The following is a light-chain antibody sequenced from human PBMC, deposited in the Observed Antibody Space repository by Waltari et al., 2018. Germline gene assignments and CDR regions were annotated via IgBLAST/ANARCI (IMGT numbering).Light chain of an antibody. CDR2: GAS. J-gene: IGKJ4*01. V-gene: IGKV3-20*01. CDR3: QLYSSSPLLT. Sequence: VVTQSPGPVSFSRGAGAHLSCRASQCVSSSSLPWYQQKHGQAPRLLIYGASCRATGIPDSCSGSGSATDVSLTIIRLVPEDFAVYYYQLYSSSPLLTFGGGTKVEIK. CDR1: QCVSSSS.